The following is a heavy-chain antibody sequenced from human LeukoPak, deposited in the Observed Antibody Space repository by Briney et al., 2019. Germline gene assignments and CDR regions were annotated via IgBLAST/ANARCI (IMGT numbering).Heavy chain of an antibody. V-gene: IGHV4-59*01. CDR2: IYYSGST. CDR1: GGSISSYD. CDR3: ASGYQGGFDY. J-gene: IGHJ4*02. Sequence: SETLSLTCTVSGGSISSYDWSWIRQPPGKGLEWIGYIYYSGSTNYNPALKRRVTISVDTSKNQSSLKLSSVTAADTAVYYCASGYQGGFDYWGQGTLVTVSS. D-gene: IGHD5-18*01.